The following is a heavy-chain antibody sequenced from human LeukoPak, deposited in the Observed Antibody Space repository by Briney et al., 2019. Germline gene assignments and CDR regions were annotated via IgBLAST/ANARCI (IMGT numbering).Heavy chain of an antibody. Sequence: SETLSLTCTVSGGSISSYYWSWIRQPPGKGLEWGGYIYYSGSTNYNPSLKSRVTISVDTSKNQFSLKLSSVTAADTAVYYCARQADSYGSYYFDYWGQGTLVTVSS. D-gene: IGHD5-18*01. V-gene: IGHV4-59*01. CDR1: GGSISSYY. CDR2: IYYSGST. CDR3: ARQADSYGSYYFDY. J-gene: IGHJ4*02.